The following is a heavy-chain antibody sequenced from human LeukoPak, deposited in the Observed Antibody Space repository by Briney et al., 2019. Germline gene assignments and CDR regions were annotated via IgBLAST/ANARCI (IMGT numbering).Heavy chain of an antibody. CDR3: ANYPSNNNGYGDY. V-gene: IGHV3-7*02. CDR2: INQGGTKE. D-gene: IGHD3-22*01. CDR1: GFTFSSYW. J-gene: IGHJ4*02. Sequence: GGSLRLSCVVSGFTFSSYWMTWVREAPGKGLECVANINQGGTKENYVDSVKGRFTISRDDAKNSLYLQMNSLRAEDTAVYYCANYPSNNNGYGDYWGQGTLVTVST.